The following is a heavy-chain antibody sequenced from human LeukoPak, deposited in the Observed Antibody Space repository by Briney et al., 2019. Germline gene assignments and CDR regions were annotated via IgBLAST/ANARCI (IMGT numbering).Heavy chain of an antibody. J-gene: IGHJ6*03. V-gene: IGHV3-48*01. D-gene: IGHD2-2*01. CDR1: GFTFSSYS. CDR2: ISSSSSTI. CDR3: ARARSLVGLYYYYYMDV. Sequence: PGGSLRLSCAASGFTFSSYSMNWVRQAPGKGLEWVSYISSSSSTIYYADSVKGRFTISRDNAKNSLYLQMNSLRAEDTAVYYCARARSLVGLYYYYYMDVWGKGTTVTVSS.